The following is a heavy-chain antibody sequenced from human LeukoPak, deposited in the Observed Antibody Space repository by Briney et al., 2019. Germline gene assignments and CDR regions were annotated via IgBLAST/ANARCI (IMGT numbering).Heavy chain of an antibody. V-gene: IGHV1-2*02. Sequence: ASVKVSCKASGYTFTGYYMHWVRQAPGQGLEWMGWINPNSGGTNYAQKFQGRVTMTRDTSISTAYMELSRLRSDDTAVYYCASGGGFYDSSGSSYFDYWGQGTLVTVSS. CDR1: GYTFTGYY. J-gene: IGHJ4*02. D-gene: IGHD3-22*01. CDR2: INPNSGGT. CDR3: ASGGGFYDSSGSSYFDY.